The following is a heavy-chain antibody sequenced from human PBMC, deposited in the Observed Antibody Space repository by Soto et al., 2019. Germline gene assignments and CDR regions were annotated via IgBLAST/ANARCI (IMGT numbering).Heavy chain of an antibody. CDR3: ARYEYGNSLYGVDV. Sequence: QVHLQQRGAGLLKPSETLSLNCVVSGESFSGYYWSWIRQTPGMGLEWIVEVDHRGSTTYNPSLKNRASISIDSSKNLFSLELTSVTAADTGLYFCARYEYGNSLYGVDVWGQGTRVSVSS. CDR2: VDHRGST. J-gene: IGHJ6*01. V-gene: IGHV4-34*02. CDR1: GESFSGYY. D-gene: IGHD1-7*01.